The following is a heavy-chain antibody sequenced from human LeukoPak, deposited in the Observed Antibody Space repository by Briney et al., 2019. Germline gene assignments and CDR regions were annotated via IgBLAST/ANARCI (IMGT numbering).Heavy chain of an antibody. D-gene: IGHD3-10*01. CDR2: INPNSGGT. CDR3: ARSEYYGSWSSPPDAFDI. V-gene: IGHV1-2*04. J-gene: IGHJ3*02. CDR1: GYTFTGYY. Sequence: ASVKVSCKASGYTFTGYYMHWVRQAAGQGLEWMGWINPNSGGTNYAQKFQGWVTMTRDTSISTAYMELSMLRSDDTAVYYCARSEYYGSWSSPPDAFDIWGQGTMVTVSS.